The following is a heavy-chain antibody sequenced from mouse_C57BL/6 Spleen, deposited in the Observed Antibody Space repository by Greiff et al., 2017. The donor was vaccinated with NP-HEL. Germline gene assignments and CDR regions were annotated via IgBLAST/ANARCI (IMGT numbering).Heavy chain of an antibody. CDR2: IWGGGST. Sequence: VKLVESGPGLVAPSQCLSITCTVSGFSFTSYGVDWVRQPPGKGLEWLGVIWGGGSTNYYSALMSRLSISKDNSKSQVFLKMNRLQTEDTAMYYCASQGERNAIDYWGQGTTVTVSS. CDR3: ASQGERNAIDY. CDR1: GFSFTSYG. V-gene: IGHV2-9*01. J-gene: IGHJ4*01.